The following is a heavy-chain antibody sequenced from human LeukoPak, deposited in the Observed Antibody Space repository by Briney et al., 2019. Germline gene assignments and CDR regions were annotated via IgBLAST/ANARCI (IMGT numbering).Heavy chain of an antibody. Sequence: PSQTLSLTCTVSGGSISSGDYYWSWIRQPPGKGLEWIGYIYYSGSTYYNLSLKSRVTISVDTSKNQFSLKLSSVTAADTAVYYCARGHDFWSGPRAFDIWGQGTMVTVSS. D-gene: IGHD3-3*01. J-gene: IGHJ3*02. V-gene: IGHV4-30-4*08. CDR1: GGSISSGDYY. CDR2: IYYSGST. CDR3: ARGHDFWSGPRAFDI.